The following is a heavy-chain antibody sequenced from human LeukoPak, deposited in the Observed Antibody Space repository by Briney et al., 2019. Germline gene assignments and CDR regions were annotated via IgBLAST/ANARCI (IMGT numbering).Heavy chain of an antibody. J-gene: IGHJ4*02. D-gene: IGHD3-22*01. CDR2: ISTSSSYI. CDR1: GFTFSRNS. Sequence: PGGSLRLSCAASGFTFSRNSMNWVRQAPGKGLEWVSSISTSSSYIDYADSVKGRFTISRDNAKKSLHLQMNSLRAEDTAVYYCARGLYHRSGLAWDYWGQGTLVTVSS. CDR3: ARGLYHRSGLAWDY. V-gene: IGHV3-21*01.